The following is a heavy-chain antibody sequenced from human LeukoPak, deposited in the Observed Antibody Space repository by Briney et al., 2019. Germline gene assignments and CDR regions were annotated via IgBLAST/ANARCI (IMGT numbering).Heavy chain of an antibody. D-gene: IGHD4-17*01. V-gene: IGHV3-66*04. J-gene: IGHJ3*02. CDR3: ARRSTVTRDVDI. CDR1: GFTVSSNY. CDR2: IYSGGDT. Sequence: GGSLRLSCAASGFTVSSNYMIWVRQAPGKGLEWVSVIYSGGDTYYADSVKGRFTISRDNSKNTVYLQVNSLRAEDTAVYYCARRSTVTRDVDIWGQGTMATVSS.